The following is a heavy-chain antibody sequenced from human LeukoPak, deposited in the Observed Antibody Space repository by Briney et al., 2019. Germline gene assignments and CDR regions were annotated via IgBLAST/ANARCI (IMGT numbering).Heavy chain of an antibody. CDR1: GFTFSSYA. D-gene: IGHD1-26*01. CDR3: ARLVGATPDSIDY. Sequence: GGSLRLSCAASGFTFSSYAVHWVRQAPGKGLEWVAVISYDGSNKYYADSVKGRFTISRDNSKNTLYLQMNSLRAEDTAVYYCARLVGATPDSIDYWGQGTLVTVSS. J-gene: IGHJ4*02. V-gene: IGHV3-30-3*01. CDR2: ISYDGSNK.